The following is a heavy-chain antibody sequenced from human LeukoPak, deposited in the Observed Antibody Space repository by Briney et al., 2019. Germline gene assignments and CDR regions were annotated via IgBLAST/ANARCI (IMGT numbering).Heavy chain of an antibody. CDR1: GFTFSSYA. CDR3: AKWSQSNLNDFWSGYLYYYYMDV. J-gene: IGHJ6*03. CDR2: ISYDGSNK. Sequence: PGGSLRLSCAASGFTFSSYAMHWVRQAPGKGLEWVAVISYDGSNKYYADSVKGRFTISRDNSKNTLYLQMNSLRAEDTAVYYCAKWSQSNLNDFWSGYLYYYYMDVWGKGTTVTVSS. V-gene: IGHV3-30-3*02. D-gene: IGHD3-3*01.